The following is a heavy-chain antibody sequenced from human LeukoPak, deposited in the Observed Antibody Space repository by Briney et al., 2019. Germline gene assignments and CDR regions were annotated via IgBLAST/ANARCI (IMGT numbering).Heavy chain of an antibody. Sequence: SQTLSLTCTVSGGSISSGSYYWSWIRQPAGKGLEWIGRIYTSGSTNYNPSLKSRVTISVDTSKNQFSLRLSSVTAADTAVYYCAREPIVGASWFDPWGQGTLVTVSS. CDR1: GGSISSGSYY. J-gene: IGHJ5*02. D-gene: IGHD1-26*01. V-gene: IGHV4-61*02. CDR2: IYTSGST. CDR3: AREPIVGASWFDP.